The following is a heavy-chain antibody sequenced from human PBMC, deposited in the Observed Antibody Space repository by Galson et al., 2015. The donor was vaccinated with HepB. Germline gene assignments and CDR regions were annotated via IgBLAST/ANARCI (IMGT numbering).Heavy chain of an antibody. V-gene: IGHV5-10-1*01. D-gene: IGHD6-13*01. CDR1: GYSFTSYW. CDR3: ACIPSSSWYGGFSDWFDP. J-gene: IGHJ5*02. CDR2: IDPSDSYT. Sequence: QSGAEVKKPGESLRISCKGSGYSFTSYWISWVRQMPGKGLEWMGRIDPSDSYTNYSPSFQGHVTISADKSISTAYLQWSSLKASDTAMYYCACIPSSSWYGGFSDWFDPWGQGTLVTVSA.